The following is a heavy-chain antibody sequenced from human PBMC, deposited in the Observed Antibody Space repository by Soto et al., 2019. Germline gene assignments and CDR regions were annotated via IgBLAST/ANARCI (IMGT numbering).Heavy chain of an antibody. V-gene: IGHV4-61*01. J-gene: IGHJ4*02. CDR2: IYYTGTT. Sequence: PSETLSLTCTVSGDSVSAGSYYWSWIRQPPGKGLEWIGFIYYTGTTHYNPSLQSRVLISVDTSKNQFSLKLSSVTAADTAVYYCARGMDDFWVDYWGQGTLVTVSS. CDR3: ARGMDDFWVDY. D-gene: IGHD3-3*01. CDR1: GDSVSAGSYY.